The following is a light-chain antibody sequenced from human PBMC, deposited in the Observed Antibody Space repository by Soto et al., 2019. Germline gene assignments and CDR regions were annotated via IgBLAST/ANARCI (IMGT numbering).Light chain of an antibody. V-gene: IGLV2-14*01. J-gene: IGLJ1*01. Sequence: QSALTQPASVSGSPGQSITISCTGTGSDIGAYNTVAWYQQHPRRVPKLMIYEVTNRPSGISNRLSGSKSGNTASLTISGLQAEDEGDYYCSSYTRGNTYVFGTGTKVTVL. CDR2: EVT. CDR1: GSDIGAYNT. CDR3: SSYTRGNTYV.